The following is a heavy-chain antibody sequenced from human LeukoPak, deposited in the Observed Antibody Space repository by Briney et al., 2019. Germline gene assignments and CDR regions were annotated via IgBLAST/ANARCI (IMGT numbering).Heavy chain of an antibody. V-gene: IGHV4-30-2*01. CDR1: GGSISSGGFS. J-gene: IGHJ5*02. CDR3: ASTNDFGDYVGA. CDR2: MYHGGST. D-gene: IGHD4-17*01. Sequence: SQTLSLTCAVSGGSISSGGFSWSWIRQPPGKGLEWIGYMYHGGSTYYNPSLESRVTISMDRSKNHFSLKLSSVTAVDTAVYYCASTNDFGDYVGAWGQGTLVTVSS.